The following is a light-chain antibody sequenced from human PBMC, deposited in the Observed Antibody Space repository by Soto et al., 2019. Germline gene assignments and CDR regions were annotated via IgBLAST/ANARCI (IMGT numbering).Light chain of an antibody. Sequence: DIQMTRSPSSLSAAVGDRVTFTGQASQDIYRYLNWYHPKPGKTPKLLIYDASNLERGVPSRLSGSGSGTDFSLTVDSLQAEDTATYYYQQYDHPPYTFGQGTRLEIK. J-gene: IGKJ5*01. CDR1: QDIYRY. CDR2: DAS. CDR3: QQYDHPPYT. V-gene: IGKV1-33*01.